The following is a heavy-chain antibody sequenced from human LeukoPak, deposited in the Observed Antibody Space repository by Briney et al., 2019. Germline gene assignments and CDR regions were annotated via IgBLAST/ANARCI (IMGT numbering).Heavy chain of an antibody. CDR2: IYYSGST. D-gene: IGHD6-6*01. CDR1: GGSISSNNYY. CDR3: ARIAYSSSTDY. V-gene: IGHV4-39*07. J-gene: IGHJ4*02. Sequence: SETLSLTCTVSGGSISSNNYYWGWIRQPPGKGLEWIGSIYYSGSTYYNPSLKSRVTISVDTSKNQFSLKLSSVTAADTAVYYCARIAYSSSTDYWGQGTLVTVSS.